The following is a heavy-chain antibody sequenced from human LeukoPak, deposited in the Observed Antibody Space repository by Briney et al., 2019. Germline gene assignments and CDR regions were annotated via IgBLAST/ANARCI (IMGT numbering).Heavy chain of an antibody. D-gene: IGHD2-2*01. Sequence: SETLSLTCTVSGGSISSYYWSWIRQPPGKGLEWIGYIYYSGSTNYNPSLKSRVTIPVDTSKNQFSLKLSSVTAADTAVYYCARGSSIVVVKGFFDYWGQGTLVTVSS. CDR2: IYYSGST. J-gene: IGHJ4*02. CDR3: ARGSSIVVVKGFFDY. V-gene: IGHV4-59*01. CDR1: GGSISSYY.